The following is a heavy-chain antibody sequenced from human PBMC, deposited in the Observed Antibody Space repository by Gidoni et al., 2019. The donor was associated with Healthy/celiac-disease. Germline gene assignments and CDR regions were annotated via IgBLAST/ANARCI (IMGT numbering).Heavy chain of an antibody. Sequence: EVQLVESGGGLVKPGGSLRLSCAASGFTFSSYSMNWVRQAPGKGLECVSSISSSSSYIYYADSVKGRFTISRDNAKNSLYLQMNSLRAEDTAVYYCALGSRLVVGATGYWGQGTLVTVSS. D-gene: IGHD1-26*01. CDR1: GFTFSSYS. CDR2: ISSSSSYI. J-gene: IGHJ4*02. CDR3: ALGSRLVVGATGY. V-gene: IGHV3-21*01.